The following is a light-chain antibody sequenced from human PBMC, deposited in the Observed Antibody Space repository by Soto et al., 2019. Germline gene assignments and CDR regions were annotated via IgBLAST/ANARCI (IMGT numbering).Light chain of an antibody. V-gene: IGKV3-20*01. J-gene: IGKJ4*01. Sequence: EIVLTQSPGTLSLTPAERATISCRASQNVGNNYLAWFQQTPGQAPRLLIFDASSRATGIPDRFSGSGSGTDFTLTINRLEPDDFTVYYCELYAYSPLTFGGGTKVEF. CDR1: QNVGNNY. CDR3: ELYAYSPLT. CDR2: DAS.